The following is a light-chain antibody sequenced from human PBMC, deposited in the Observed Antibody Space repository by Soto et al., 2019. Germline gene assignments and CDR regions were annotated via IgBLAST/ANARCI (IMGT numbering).Light chain of an antibody. CDR3: QPYNSYSWT. J-gene: IGKJ1*01. CDR2: EAS. Sequence: DIQMTQSPSTLSASIGDRVTITCRASQFISSWLAWFQQKPGKAPKLLIHEASALESGVPSRFSGSGSVTEFTLTISSLQRDDFATYYCQPYNSYSWTFGRGTKVEIK. V-gene: IGKV1-5*01. CDR1: QFISSW.